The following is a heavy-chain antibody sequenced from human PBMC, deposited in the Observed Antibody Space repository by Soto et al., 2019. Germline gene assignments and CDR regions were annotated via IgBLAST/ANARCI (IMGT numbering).Heavy chain of an antibody. D-gene: IGHD1-26*01. Sequence: GGSLRLSCAASGFRLSNAWMDWVRQAPGKGLEWVGRIKSKTDGGTTDFAAPVKGRFTISRDDSKNTLFLQLTSLESEDTALYYCVKEMRYTDGYYGAFDIWGQGTLVTVSS. CDR3: VKEMRYTDGYYGAFDI. CDR2: IKSKTDGGTT. CDR1: GFRLSNAW. V-gene: IGHV3-15*01. J-gene: IGHJ3*02.